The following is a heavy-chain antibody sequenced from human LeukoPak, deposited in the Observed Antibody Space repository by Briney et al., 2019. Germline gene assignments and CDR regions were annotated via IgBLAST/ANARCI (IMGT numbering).Heavy chain of an antibody. D-gene: IGHD6-13*01. CDR3: ARDRQQLVRGDYFDY. CDR1: GGSISSGNYY. V-gene: IGHV4-39*07. CDR2: VYYSGST. Sequence: SETLSLTCTVSGGSISSGNYYWVWIRQPPGKGLEWIGSVYYSGSTYYNPSLKSRVTISVDTSKNQFSLKLNSVTAADTAVYYCARDRQQLVRGDYFDYWGQGTLAAVSS. J-gene: IGHJ4*02.